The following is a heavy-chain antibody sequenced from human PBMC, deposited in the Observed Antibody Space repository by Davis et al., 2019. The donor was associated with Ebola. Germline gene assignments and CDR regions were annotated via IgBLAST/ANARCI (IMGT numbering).Heavy chain of an antibody. J-gene: IGHJ3*01. CDR2: ITDSGGHT. CDR3: AASSGWFAPFDF. V-gene: IGHV3-23*01. D-gene: IGHD6-19*01. Sequence: GESLKISCAASGFTFSDYSMNWVRQAPGKGLEWVSGITDSGGHTFYGGSVKGRFTISRDNSKNTLYLQMSNLRVEDTAVYFCAASSGWFAPFDFWGQGTMVTVSS. CDR1: GFTFSDYS.